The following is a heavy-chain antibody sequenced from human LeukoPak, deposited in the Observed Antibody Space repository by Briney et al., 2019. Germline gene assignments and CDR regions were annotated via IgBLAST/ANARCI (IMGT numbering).Heavy chain of an antibody. V-gene: IGHV1-2*02. Sequence: GASVKVSCKASGYTFTGYYMHWVRQAPGQGLEWMGWINPNSGGTNYAQKFQGRVTMTRDTSISTAYMELSRLRSDDTAVYYCARSYRRLGYCSSTSCQNWFDPWGQGTLVTVSS. CDR1: GYTFTGYY. CDR3: ARSYRRLGYCSSTSCQNWFDP. J-gene: IGHJ5*02. CDR2: INPNSGGT. D-gene: IGHD2-2*01.